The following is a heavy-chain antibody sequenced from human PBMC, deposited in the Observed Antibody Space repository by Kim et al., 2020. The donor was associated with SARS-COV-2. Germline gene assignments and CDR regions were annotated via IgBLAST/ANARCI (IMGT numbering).Heavy chain of an antibody. Sequence: GGSLRLSCIASGFNFISNDMTWVRQVPGKGPEWVATSMGSGGSTFHADSVRGRFTMSRDNSNYALYLQMNSLRVEDTAIYYCARNSGWYDSWGQGLLVTVSS. D-gene: IGHD1-26*01. CDR2: SMGSGGST. CDR1: GFNFISND. V-gene: IGHV3-23*01. J-gene: IGHJ5*01. CDR3: ARNSGWYDS.